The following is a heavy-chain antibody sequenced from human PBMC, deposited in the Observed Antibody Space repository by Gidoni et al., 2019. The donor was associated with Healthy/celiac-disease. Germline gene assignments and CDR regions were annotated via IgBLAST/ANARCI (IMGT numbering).Heavy chain of an antibody. V-gene: IGHV1-69*01. CDR1: GGTFSSYA. Sequence: QVQLVQSGAEVKKPGSSVKVSCKASGGTFSSYAISWVRQAPGQGLEWMGGIIPIFGTANYAQKFQGRVTITADESTSTAYMELSSLRSEDTAVYYCARSLGYSSRIGYYYYGMDVWGQGTTVTVSS. CDR2: IIPIFGTA. D-gene: IGHD6-13*01. CDR3: ARSLGYSSRIGYYYYGMDV. J-gene: IGHJ6*02.